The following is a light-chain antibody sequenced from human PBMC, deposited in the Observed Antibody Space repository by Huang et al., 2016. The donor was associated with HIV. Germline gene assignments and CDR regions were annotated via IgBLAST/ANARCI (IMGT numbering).Light chain of an antibody. J-gene: IGKJ3*01. CDR3: QQANSFPFT. Sequence: DIQMTQSPSSVSASVGDRVTITCRASQDISTWLAWHQQIPGKAPKLLIYAASSLQSGVPSRFSGSGSGTDFTLTITNLQPEDIATYYCQQANSFPFTFGPGTRVDIK. CDR2: AAS. CDR1: QDISTW. V-gene: IGKV1-12*01.